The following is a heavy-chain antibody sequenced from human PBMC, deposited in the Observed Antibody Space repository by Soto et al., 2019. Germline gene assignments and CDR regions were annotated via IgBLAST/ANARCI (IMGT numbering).Heavy chain of an antibody. D-gene: IGHD1-26*01. CDR1: GFTFSSYS. CDR2: IGTAGDT. Sequence: PGGSLRLSCAASGFTFSSYSMNWVRQAPGKGLEWVSAIGTAGDTSYQGSVKGRFTISRENAKDSLYLQMNGLTAGDTAVYYCARGASLNFDYWSQGTLVTVSS. V-gene: IGHV3-13*04. CDR3: ARGASLNFDY. J-gene: IGHJ4*02.